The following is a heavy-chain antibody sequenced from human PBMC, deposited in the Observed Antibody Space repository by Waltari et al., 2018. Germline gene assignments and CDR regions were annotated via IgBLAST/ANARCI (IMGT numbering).Heavy chain of an antibody. CDR1: GGSLSSSSYY. D-gene: IGHD4-17*01. Sequence: QLQLQESGPGLVKPSETLSLTCTVSGGSLSSSSYYWGWIRQPPGKGLEWIGSIYYSGSTYYNPSLKSRVTISVDTSKNQFSLKLSSVTAADTAVYYCAIGTTVTTRNAFDIWGQGTMVTVSS. J-gene: IGHJ3*02. CDR3: AIGTTVTTRNAFDI. V-gene: IGHV4-39*07. CDR2: IYYSGST.